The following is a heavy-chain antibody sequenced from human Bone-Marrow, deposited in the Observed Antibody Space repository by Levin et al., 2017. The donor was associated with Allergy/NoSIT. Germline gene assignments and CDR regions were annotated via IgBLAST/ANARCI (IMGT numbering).Heavy chain of an antibody. J-gene: IGHJ4*02. V-gene: IGHV3-73*01. CDR3: TRPRLADGSGSYDFDY. D-gene: IGHD3-10*01. CDR1: GFIFSGSA. Sequence: QAGGSLRLSCAASGFIFSGSAVHWVRQASGKGLEWVGRIRSKVKSYATDYAASVKGRFIISRDDSKNTAYLQMNSLKTDDTAVYYCTRPRLADGSGSYDFDYWGPGTLVTVSS. CDR2: IRSKVKSYAT.